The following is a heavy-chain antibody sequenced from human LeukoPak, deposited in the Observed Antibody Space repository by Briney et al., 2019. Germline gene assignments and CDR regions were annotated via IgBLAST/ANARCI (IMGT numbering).Heavy chain of an antibody. CDR3: AKQRVRGYAFDI. V-gene: IGHV3-11*01. J-gene: IGHJ3*02. CDR2: ISSSGSTI. CDR1: GFTFSDYY. Sequence: GGSLRLSCAASGFTFSDYYMSWIRQAPGKGLEWVSYISSSGSTIYYTDSVKGRFTISRDNAKKSLYLQMNSLRAEDTAVYYCAKQRVRGYAFDIWGQGTMVTVSS. D-gene: IGHD3-10*01.